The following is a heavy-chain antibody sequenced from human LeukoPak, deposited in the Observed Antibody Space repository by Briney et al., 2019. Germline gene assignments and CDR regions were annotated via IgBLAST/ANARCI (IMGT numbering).Heavy chain of an antibody. Sequence: SETLSLTCTVSGGSMSSYYWSWIRQPAGKGLEWIGRIYTSGSTNYNPSLKSRVTISVDKSKNQFSLKLSSVTPSDTAVYYCAXXXXQWLXXXXXDXXXQXTMVTVXS. CDR2: IYTSGST. CDR3: AXXXXQWLXXXXXDX. V-gene: IGHV4-4*07. CDR1: GGSMSSYY. J-gene: IGHJ3*01. D-gene: IGHD6-19*01.